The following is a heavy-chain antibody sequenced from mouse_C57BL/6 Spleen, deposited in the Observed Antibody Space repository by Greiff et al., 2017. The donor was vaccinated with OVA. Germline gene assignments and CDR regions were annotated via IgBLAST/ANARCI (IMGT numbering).Heavy chain of an antibody. D-gene: IGHD1-1*01. CDR3: AGTIPTVVATRGYFDG. Sequence: MPGQGLEWIGEIDPSDSYTNYNQKFKGKSTLTVDKSSSTAYMQLSSLTSEDSAVYYCAGTIPTVVATRGYFDGGGTGTTVTVSS. V-gene: IGHV1-69*01. J-gene: IGHJ1*03. CDR2: IDPSDSYT.